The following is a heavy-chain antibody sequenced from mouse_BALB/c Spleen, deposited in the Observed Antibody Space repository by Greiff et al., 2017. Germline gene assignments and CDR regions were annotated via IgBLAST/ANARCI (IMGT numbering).Heavy chain of an antibody. V-gene: IGHV1-69*02. Sequence: QVQLKQPGAELVRPGASVKLSCKASGYTFTSYWINWVKQRPGQGLEWIGNIYPSDSYTNYNQKFKDKATLTVDKSSSTAYMQLSSPTSEDSAVYYCTREGGNYSWFAYWGQGTLVTVSA. CDR3: TREGGNYSWFAY. D-gene: IGHD2-1*01. CDR2: IYPSDSYT. CDR1: GYTFTSYW. J-gene: IGHJ3*01.